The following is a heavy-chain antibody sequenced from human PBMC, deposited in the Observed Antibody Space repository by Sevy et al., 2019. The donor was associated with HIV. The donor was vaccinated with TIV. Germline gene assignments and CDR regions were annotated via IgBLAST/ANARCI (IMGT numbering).Heavy chain of an antibody. D-gene: IGHD3-22*01. Sequence: SETLSLTCTVSGGSISSSSYYWGWIRQPPGKGLEWIGSIYYSGSTYYNPSLKSRVTISVDTSKNQFSLKLSSVTAADTAVYYCASTRYYYDSSGYYYYYYGMDVWDQGTTVTVSS. CDR2: IYYSGST. CDR3: ASTRYYYDSSGYYYYYYGMDV. CDR1: GGSISSSSYY. J-gene: IGHJ6*02. V-gene: IGHV4-39*01.